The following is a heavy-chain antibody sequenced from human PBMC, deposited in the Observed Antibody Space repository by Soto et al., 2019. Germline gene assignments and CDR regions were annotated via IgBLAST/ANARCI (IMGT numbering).Heavy chain of an antibody. CDR3: ARDSLRVGWFSYYFDY. CDR1: GFTFSSYW. CDR2: IKQDGSEK. Sequence: EVQLVESGGGLVQPGGSLRLSCAASGFTFSSYWMSWVRQAPGKGLEWVANIKQDGSEKYYVDSVKGRFTISRDNAKNSLYLQMNSLRAEDTAVYYCARDSLRVGWFSYYFDYWGQGTLVTVSS. V-gene: IGHV3-7*05. J-gene: IGHJ4*02. D-gene: IGHD6-19*01.